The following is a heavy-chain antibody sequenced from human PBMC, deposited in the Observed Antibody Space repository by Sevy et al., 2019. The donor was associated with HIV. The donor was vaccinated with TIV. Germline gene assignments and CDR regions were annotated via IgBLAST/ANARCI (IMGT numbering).Heavy chain of an antibody. CDR3: ARDNWGSIDY. CDR1: GGSLDVFG. Sequence: SETVSLTCTVSGGSLDVFGWTWVRQPPGKGLEWIGYAYYNGRTNYNPSLKSRLTIPVGTSARQFSLHLNSVTAADTAIYYCARDNWGSIDYWGQGILVTVSS. D-gene: IGHD7-27*01. V-gene: IGHV4-59*01. CDR2: AYYNGRT. J-gene: IGHJ4*02.